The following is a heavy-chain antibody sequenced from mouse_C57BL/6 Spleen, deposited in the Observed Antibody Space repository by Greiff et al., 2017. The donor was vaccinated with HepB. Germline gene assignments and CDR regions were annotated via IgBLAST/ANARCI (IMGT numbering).Heavy chain of an antibody. J-gene: IGHJ3*01. V-gene: IGHV1-64*01. CDR1: GYTFTSYW. CDR3: ARSTFYSNSPWFAY. CDR2: IHPNSGST. Sequence: QVQLQQPGAELVKPGASVKLSCKASGYTFTSYWMHWVKQRPGQGLEWIGMIHPNSGSTNYNEKFKSKATLTVAKSSSTAYMQLSSLTSEDSAVYYCARSTFYSNSPWFAYWGQGTRVTVSA. D-gene: IGHD2-5*01.